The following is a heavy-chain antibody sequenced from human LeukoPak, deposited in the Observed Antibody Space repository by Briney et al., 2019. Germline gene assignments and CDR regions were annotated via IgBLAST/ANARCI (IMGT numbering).Heavy chain of an antibody. CDR3: ARHGKKPFNWFDP. CDR1: GGSISSSNW. D-gene: IGHD1-26*01. V-gene: IGHV4-4*02. Sequence: PSGTLSLTCAVSGGSISSSNWWSWVRQPPGKGLEWIGEIYHSGSTNYNPSLKSRVTISVDKSKNQFSLKLSSVTAADTAVYYCARHGKKPFNWFDPWGQGTLVTVSS. J-gene: IGHJ5*02. CDR2: IYHSGST.